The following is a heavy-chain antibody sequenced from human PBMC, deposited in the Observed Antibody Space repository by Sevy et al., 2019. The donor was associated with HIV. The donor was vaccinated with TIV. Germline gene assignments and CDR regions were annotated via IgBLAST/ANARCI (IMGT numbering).Heavy chain of an antibody. J-gene: IGHJ6*03. CDR3: AKAGDGTGNYYYQMDV. CDR1: GFTFSSYA. CDR2: ISGSGGLT. V-gene: IGHV3-23*01. Sequence: GGSLRLSCAASGFTFSSYAMSWLRQAPGKGLEWVSVISGSGGLTDYADSVKGRFTISRDNSKNTLYLQMNSLRAEDTALYYCAKAGDGTGNYYYQMDVWGKGTTVTVSS. D-gene: IGHD2-21*02.